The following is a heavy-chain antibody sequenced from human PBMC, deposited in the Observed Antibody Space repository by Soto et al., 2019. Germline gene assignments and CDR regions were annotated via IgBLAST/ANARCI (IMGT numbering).Heavy chain of an antibody. Sequence: SETLSLTCTVSGGSIRSSSYYWGWIRQPPGKGLEWIGSIYYSGSTYYNPSLKSRVTISVDTSKNQFSLKLSSVTAADTAVYYCARYRPNSLTDYWGQGTLVTVSS. CDR2: IYYSGST. J-gene: IGHJ4*02. D-gene: IGHD2-15*01. CDR3: ARYRPNSLTDY. CDR1: GGSIRSSSYY. V-gene: IGHV4-39*01.